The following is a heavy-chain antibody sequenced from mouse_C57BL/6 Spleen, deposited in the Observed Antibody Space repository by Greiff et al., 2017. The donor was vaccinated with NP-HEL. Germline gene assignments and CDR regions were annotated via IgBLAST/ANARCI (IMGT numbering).Heavy chain of an antibody. V-gene: IGHV2-2*01. CDR3: ARKGRDAMDY. CDR2: IWRGGGS. J-gene: IGHJ4*01. Sequence: VHLQQSGPGLVQPSQSLSITCTVSGFSLTSYGVHWVRQSPGKGLEWLGVIWRGGGSAYNAAFISRLSISKDNSKSQVFFKMNSLQADDTAIYYCARKGRDAMDYWGQGTSVTVSS. CDR1: GFSLTSYG. D-gene: IGHD1-1*01.